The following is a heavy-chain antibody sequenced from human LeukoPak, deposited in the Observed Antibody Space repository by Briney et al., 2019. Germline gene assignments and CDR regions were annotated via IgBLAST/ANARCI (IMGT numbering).Heavy chain of an antibody. D-gene: IGHD6-6*01. CDR2: ISGSGGST. J-gene: IGHJ4*02. Sequence: GGSLRLSCAASGFTFSSYAMSWVRQAPGKGLEWVSAISGSGGSTYYADSVKGRFTISRDNSKNTLYLQMNSLRAEDTAVYYCAKDLYVAMSSSSIDYWGQGTLVTVSS. CDR1: GFTFSSYA. CDR3: AKDLYVAMSSSSIDY. V-gene: IGHV3-23*01.